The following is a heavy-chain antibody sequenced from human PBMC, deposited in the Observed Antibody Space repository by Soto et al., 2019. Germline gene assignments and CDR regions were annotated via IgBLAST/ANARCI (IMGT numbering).Heavy chain of an antibody. CDR1: GFTFSNSW. Sequence: GGSLRLSCAASGFTFSNSWMSWVRQAPGKGLEWVADIKEDGSEKDYVDPVKGRFTITRDNAKNSLYLQMNNLRAEDTAVYFCTRKRFGMDVWGQETTVTVSS. V-gene: IGHV3-7*03. CDR3: TRKRFGMDV. J-gene: IGHJ6*02. CDR2: IKEDGSEK.